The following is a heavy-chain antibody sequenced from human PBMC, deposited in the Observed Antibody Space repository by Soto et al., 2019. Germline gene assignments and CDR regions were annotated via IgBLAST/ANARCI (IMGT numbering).Heavy chain of an antibody. V-gene: IGHV1-2*02. CDR2: VNPNTGVT. Sequence: QVQLVQSGSEVKKPGASVKVSCQASGYTFTALYMNWVRQAPGQGLEWMGWVNPNTGVTKYAQKFQGRVTMTRDTSINTAYMELSGLTSDDPAVYYCTTLRLDPWGQETLVTVSS. CDR3: TTLRLDP. CDR1: GYTFTALY. D-gene: IGHD3-9*01. J-gene: IGHJ5*02.